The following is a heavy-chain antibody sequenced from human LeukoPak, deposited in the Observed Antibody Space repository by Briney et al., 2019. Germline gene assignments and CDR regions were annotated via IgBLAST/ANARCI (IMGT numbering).Heavy chain of an antibody. CDR2: INHSGST. J-gene: IGHJ4*02. V-gene: IGHV4-34*01. CDR3: ARDNYSGYGIVGKGLSHFDY. Sequence: SETLSLTCAVYGGSFSGYYWSWIRQPPGKGLEWIGEINHSGSTNYNPSLKSRVTISVDTSKNQFSLKLSSVTAADTAVYYCARDNYSGYGIVGKGLSHFDYWGQGTLVTVSS. D-gene: IGHD5-12*01. CDR1: GGSFSGYY.